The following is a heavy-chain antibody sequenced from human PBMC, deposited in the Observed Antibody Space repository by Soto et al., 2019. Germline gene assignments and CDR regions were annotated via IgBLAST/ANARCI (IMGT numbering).Heavy chain of an antibody. CDR2: ISSNGGST. V-gene: IGHV3-64D*08. Sequence: GGSLRLSCSASGFTFSSYAMHWVRQAPGKGLEYVSAISSNGGSTYYADSVKGRFTISRDNSKNTLYLQMSSLRAEDTAVYYCVKGTRGLTAMVIFDYWGQGTLVTVSS. D-gene: IGHD5-18*01. J-gene: IGHJ4*02. CDR3: VKGTRGLTAMVIFDY. CDR1: GFTFSSYA.